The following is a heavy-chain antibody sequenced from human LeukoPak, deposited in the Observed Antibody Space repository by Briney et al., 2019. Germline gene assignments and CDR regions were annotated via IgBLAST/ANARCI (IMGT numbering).Heavy chain of an antibody. CDR2: ISSSSSTI. V-gene: IGHV3-48*01. CDR3: AREDPGAAGGYFDY. CDR1: GFTFSSYS. Sequence: GGSLRLSCAASGFTFSSYSMNWVRQAPGKGLEWVSYISSSSSTIYYADSVKGRFTISRDNAKNSLYLQMNSLRAEDTAVYYCAREDPGAAGGYFDYWGQGTLVTVSS. D-gene: IGHD6-25*01. J-gene: IGHJ4*02.